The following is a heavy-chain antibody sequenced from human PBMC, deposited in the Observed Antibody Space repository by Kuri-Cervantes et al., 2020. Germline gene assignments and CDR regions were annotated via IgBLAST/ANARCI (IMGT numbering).Heavy chain of an antibody. CDR2: IYHSGST. CDR1: GGSISSGGYS. D-gene: IGHD2-15*01. Sequence: SETLSLTCAVSGGSISSGGYSWSWIRQPPGKGLEWIGYIYHSGSTYYNPSLKSRVTISVDRSKNQFSLRLSSVTAADTAVYYCARVGGVAVMAFDIWGQGTMVTVSS. J-gene: IGHJ3*02. V-gene: IGHV4-30-2*01. CDR3: ARVGGVAVMAFDI.